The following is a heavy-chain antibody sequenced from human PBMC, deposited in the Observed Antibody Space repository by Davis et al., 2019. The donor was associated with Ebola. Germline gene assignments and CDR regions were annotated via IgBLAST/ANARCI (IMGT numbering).Heavy chain of an antibody. D-gene: IGHD3-10*01. V-gene: IGHV3-30*03. CDR1: GFSFSAHG. CDR2: IGRDGKDK. CDR3: ARDRGVLRLVGDYYFDY. J-gene: IGHJ4*02. Sequence: PGGSLRLSCAASGFSFSAHGMQWVRQAPGKALEWVAVIGRDGKDKFFADSVQGRFIISRDNSNNTLYLQMNSLRPDDTAIYYCARDRGVLRLVGDYYFDYWGQGTLVTVSS.